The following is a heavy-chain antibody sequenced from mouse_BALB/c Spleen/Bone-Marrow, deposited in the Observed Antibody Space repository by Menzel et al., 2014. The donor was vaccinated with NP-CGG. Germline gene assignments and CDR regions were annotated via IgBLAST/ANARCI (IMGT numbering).Heavy chain of an antibody. CDR1: GYTFTDYN. D-gene: IGHD2-14*01. J-gene: IGHJ1*01. Sequence: EVQLQQSGPELVKPGASVKISCKASGYTFTDYNMHWVKQSHGKSLEWIGYIYPYNGGTGYNQKFKSKATLTVDNSSGTAYMELRSLTSEDSAVYYCARFRYDWYFDVWGAGTTVTVSS. V-gene: IGHV1S29*02. CDR3: ARFRYDWYFDV. CDR2: IYPYNGGT.